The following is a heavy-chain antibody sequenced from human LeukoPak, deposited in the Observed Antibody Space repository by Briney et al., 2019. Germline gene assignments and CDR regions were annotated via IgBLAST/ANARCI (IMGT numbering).Heavy chain of an antibody. D-gene: IGHD6-6*01. V-gene: IGHV4-59*12. CDR2: IYYSGST. J-gene: IGHJ3*02. CDR1: GASISSYY. CDR3: ARVVPRIAARDAFDI. Sequence: SETLSLTCTVSGASISSYYWSWIRQPPGKGLEWIGNIYYSGSTTYNPSLKSRVSISVDTSKNQFSLKLSSVTAADTAVYYCARVVPRIAARDAFDIWGQGTMVTVSS.